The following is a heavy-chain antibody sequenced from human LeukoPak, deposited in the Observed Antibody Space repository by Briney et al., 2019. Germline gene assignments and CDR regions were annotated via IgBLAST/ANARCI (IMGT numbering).Heavy chain of an antibody. CDR3: ATLFSSGWDERFVY. Sequence: SETLSLTCTVSGGSISSSSYYWGWIRQPPGKRLEWIGSIYYSGSTYHNPSLKSRVTISVDTSKNQFSLKLSSVTAADTAVYYCATLFSSGWDERFVYWCQGTLVTVSS. CDR2: IYYSGST. D-gene: IGHD6-19*01. V-gene: IGHV4-39*01. CDR1: GGSISSSSYY. J-gene: IGHJ4*02.